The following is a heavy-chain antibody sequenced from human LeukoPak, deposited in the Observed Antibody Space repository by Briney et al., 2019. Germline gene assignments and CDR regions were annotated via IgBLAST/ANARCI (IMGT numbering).Heavy chain of an antibody. V-gene: IGHV4-30-4*08. CDR3: ARGEDTAMVHPLDY. J-gene: IGHJ4*02. Sequence: TLSLTCTVSGGSISSGDYYWSWIRQPPGKGLEWIGYIYYSGSTYCNPSLKSRVTISVDTSKHQFSLKLSSVTAADTAVYYCARGEDTAMVHPLDYWGQGTLVTVSS. CDR2: IYYSGST. D-gene: IGHD5-18*01. CDR1: GGSISSGDYY.